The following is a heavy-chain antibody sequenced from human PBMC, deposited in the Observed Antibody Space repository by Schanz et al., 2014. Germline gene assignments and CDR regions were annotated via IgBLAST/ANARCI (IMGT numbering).Heavy chain of an antibody. J-gene: IGHJ6*03. Sequence: EVQLVESGGGLVQPGGSLRLACAASGFNFNTYAMSWVRQAPGKGLEWVSGLTEGGGGTYYTDAVKGRFTISRDSSKNTLYLQMNSLRAEDTAVYYCARDHQWLARYYMDVWGKGTTVTVSS. CDR2: LTEGGGGT. V-gene: IGHV3-23*04. D-gene: IGHD6-19*01. CDR1: GFNFNTYA. CDR3: ARDHQWLARYYMDV.